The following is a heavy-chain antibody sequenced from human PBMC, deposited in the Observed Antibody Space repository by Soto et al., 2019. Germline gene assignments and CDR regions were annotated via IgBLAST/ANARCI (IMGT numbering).Heavy chain of an antibody. D-gene: IGHD1-26*01. Sequence: QVQLQESGPGLVKPSGTLSLTCAVSGGSISSSNWWSWVRQPPGKGLAWIGEIYHSGSTNYNPSLKCRVPISVDKSKYLCSLKLRSVTAADTAVYYCARVSGSYYYGMDVWGQGITVTVSS. J-gene: IGHJ6*02. V-gene: IGHV4-4*02. CDR1: GGSISSSNW. CDR3: ARVSGSYYYGMDV. CDR2: IYHSGST.